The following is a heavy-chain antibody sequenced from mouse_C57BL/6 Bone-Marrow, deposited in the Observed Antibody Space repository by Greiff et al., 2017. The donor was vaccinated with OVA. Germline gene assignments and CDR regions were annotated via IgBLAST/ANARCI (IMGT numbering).Heavy chain of an antibody. CDR3: ARRYYGSRGDWYFDV. CDR2: IYPSDSET. V-gene: IGHV1-61*01. CDR1: GYTFTSYW. Sequence: VQLQQSGAELVRPGSSVKLSCKASGYTFTSYWMDWVKQRPGQGLEWIGNIYPSDSETHYNQKFKDKATLTVDKSSSTAYMQLSSLTSEDSAVYYCARRYYGSRGDWYFDVWGTGTTVTVSS. D-gene: IGHD1-1*01. J-gene: IGHJ1*03.